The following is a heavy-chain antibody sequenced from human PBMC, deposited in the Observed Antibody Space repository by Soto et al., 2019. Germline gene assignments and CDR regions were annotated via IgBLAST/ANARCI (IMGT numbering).Heavy chain of an antibody. J-gene: IGHJ6*02. D-gene: IGHD2-2*01. V-gene: IGHV5-10-1*01. CDR2: IDPSDSYT. CDR3: ARADCSSTSCSIYYYYYGMDV. CDR1: GYSFTSYW. Sequence: GESLKISCKGSGYSFTSYWISWVRQMPGKGLEWMGRIDPSDSYTNYSPSFQGHVTISADKSISTAYLQWSSLKASDTAMYYCARADCSSTSCSIYYYYYGMDVWGQGTTVTVSS.